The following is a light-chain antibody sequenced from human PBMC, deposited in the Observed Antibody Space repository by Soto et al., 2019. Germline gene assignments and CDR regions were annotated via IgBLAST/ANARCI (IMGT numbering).Light chain of an antibody. J-gene: IGLJ1*01. CDR3: CSYAGSYTYV. CDR1: SSDVGNYNL. CDR2: EGS. V-gene: IGLV2-23*01. Sequence: QSVLTQPASVSGSPGQSITISCTGTSSDVGNYNLVSWYQQHPGKAPKLMIYEGSKRPSGVSNRFSGSKSGNTASLTISGLQAEDESDYYCCSYAGSYTYVFGTGTKVTVL.